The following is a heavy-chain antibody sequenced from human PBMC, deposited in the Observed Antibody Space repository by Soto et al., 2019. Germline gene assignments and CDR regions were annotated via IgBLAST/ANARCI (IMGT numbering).Heavy chain of an antibody. J-gene: IGHJ4*02. Sequence: QVQLQESGPGLVKPSGTLSLTCAVSGGSISSSNLWTWVRQPPGKGLEWIGEIYHGGSTNYNPSLKSPVTISVDKSKNQFSLRLSSVTAADTAVYYCARSPRSIAAGGIDYWGQGILLTVSS. CDR2: IYHGGST. CDR3: ARSPRSIAAGGIDY. CDR1: GGSISSSNL. V-gene: IGHV4-4*02. D-gene: IGHD6-13*01.